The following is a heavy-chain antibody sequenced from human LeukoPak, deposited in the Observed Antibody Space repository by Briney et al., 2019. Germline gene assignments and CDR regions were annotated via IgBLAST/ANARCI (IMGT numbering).Heavy chain of an antibody. J-gene: IGHJ6*02. CDR1: GYTFTSYY. V-gene: IGHV1-46*01. CDR2: INPSGGST. Sequence: ASVKVSCKASGYTFTSYYMHWVRQAPGQGLEWMGIINPSGGSTSYAQKFQGRVTMTRDTSTSTVYMELSSLRSEDTAVYYCARDVASYDSSGYYYYYGMDVWGQGTTVTVSS. D-gene: IGHD3-22*01. CDR3: ARDVASYDSSGYYYYYGMDV.